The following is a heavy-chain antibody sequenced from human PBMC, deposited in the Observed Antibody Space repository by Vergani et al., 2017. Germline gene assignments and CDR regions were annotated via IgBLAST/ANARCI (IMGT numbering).Heavy chain of an antibody. V-gene: IGHV4-61*02. CDR2: VYTSGMT. CDR3: ARPVMEFQLQPGWAFDI. Sequence: QVQLQESGPRLVRPSQTLSLTCTVSGGSINTGAYYWSWIRQPAGKGLEWIGRVYTSGMTNYNPSLKSRVTILVDRSKSQLSLKLTSVTAGDTAVYYCARPVMEFQLQPGWAFDIWGQGTMVSVSS. D-gene: IGHD2-2*01. J-gene: IGHJ3*02. CDR1: GGSINTGAYY.